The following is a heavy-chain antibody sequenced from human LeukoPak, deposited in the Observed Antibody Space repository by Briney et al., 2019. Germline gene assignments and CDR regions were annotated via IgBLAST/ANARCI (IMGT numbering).Heavy chain of an antibody. CDR1: GGTFSSYT. V-gene: IGHV1-69*02. D-gene: IGHD3-22*01. J-gene: IGHJ3*02. Sequence: SVKVSCKASGGTFSSYTISWVRQAPGQGLEWMGRIIPILGIANYAQKFQGRVTITTDESTSTAYMELSSLRSEDTAVYYCASGVHYDSSGYYYPDAFDIWGQGTMVTVSS. CDR3: ASGVHYDSSGYYYPDAFDI. CDR2: IIPILGIA.